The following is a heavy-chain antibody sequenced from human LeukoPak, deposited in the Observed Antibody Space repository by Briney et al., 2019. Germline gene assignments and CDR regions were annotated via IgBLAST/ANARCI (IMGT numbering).Heavy chain of an antibody. J-gene: IGHJ6*03. V-gene: IGHV3-33*06. CDR1: GFAFSSYG. Sequence: PGGSLRLSCAASGFAFSSYGMHWVREAPGRGGEWGAVIWYDGSNKYYADSVKGRFTISRDNSKNTLYLQMNSLRAEDTAVYYCAKIGRPTAYYYMRVWGKGTTVTVSS. CDR3: AKIGRPTAYYYMRV. CDR2: IWYDGSNK. D-gene: IGHD3/OR15-3a*01.